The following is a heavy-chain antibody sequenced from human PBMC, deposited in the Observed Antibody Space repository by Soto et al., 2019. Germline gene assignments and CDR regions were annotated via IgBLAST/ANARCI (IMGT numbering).Heavy chain of an antibody. D-gene: IGHD4-4*01. CDR3: AHRPAAVDYSWLSLDWFDP. CDR2: MYWNDDK. Sequence: GSGPTMGNPTQTLTLYCTVSGVSLSTSGVGVGWIRQPPGKALEWLALMYWNDDKRYSPSLKSRLTITKDTSKNQVVLTKTNMDPVDTATYYCAHRPAAVDYSWLSLDWFDPWGQGTLVTVSS. J-gene: IGHJ5*02. CDR1: GVSLSTSGVG. V-gene: IGHV2-5*01.